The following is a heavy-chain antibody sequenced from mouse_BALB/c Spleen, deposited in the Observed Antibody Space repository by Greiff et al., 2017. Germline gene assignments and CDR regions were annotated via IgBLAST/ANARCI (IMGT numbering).Heavy chain of an antibody. CDR2: IDPETGGT. Sequence: ESGAELVRPGASVTLSCKASGYTFTDYEMHWVKQTPVHGLEWIGAIDPETGGTAYNQKFKGKATLTADKSSSTAYMELRSLTSEDSAVYYCTRCEATVADYYAMDYWGQGTSVTVSS. J-gene: IGHJ4*01. D-gene: IGHD1-1*01. CDR1: GYTFTDYE. V-gene: IGHV1-15*01. CDR3: TRCEATVADYYAMDY.